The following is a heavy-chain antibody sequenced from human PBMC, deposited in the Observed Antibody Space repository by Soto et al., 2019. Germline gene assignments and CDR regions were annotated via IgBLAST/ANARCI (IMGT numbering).Heavy chain of an antibody. CDR1: GAPLAGYY. D-gene: IGHD1-1*01. CDR2: IYATGST. V-gene: IGHV4-4*07. J-gene: IGHJ5*02. Sequence: SETLSLTCNVSGAPLAGYYWSWIRQPPGKGLEWIGRIYATGSTDYNPSLKSRLTMSVDMSKKQFSLTLRSVTAADTAMYYCVRDGTKNLRDWLDPWGRGILVTVSS. CDR3: VRDGTKNLRDWLDP.